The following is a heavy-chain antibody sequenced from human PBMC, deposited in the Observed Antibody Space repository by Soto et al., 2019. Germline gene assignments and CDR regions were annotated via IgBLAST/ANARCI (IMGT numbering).Heavy chain of an antibody. Sequence: GGSLRLSCAATGFPFSDFAMSWVRQAPGKGLEWVSRIYGGGNGPHYADSVKGRVTISRDNSKNTLYLRMNSLRAEDTAVYYCAKMEGMDPWAYSFDYWGQGTLVTVSS. J-gene: IGHJ4*02. V-gene: IGHV3-23*01. CDR3: AKMEGMDPWAYSFDY. D-gene: IGHD2-2*03. CDR2: IYGGGNGP. CDR1: GFPFSDFA.